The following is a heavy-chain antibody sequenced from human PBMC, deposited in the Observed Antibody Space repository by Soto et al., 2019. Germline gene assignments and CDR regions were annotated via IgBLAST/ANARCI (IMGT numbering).Heavy chain of an antibody. V-gene: IGHV4-39*01. D-gene: IGHD3-22*01. CDR1: GGSIRSNVWY. Sequence: LETLSLTCTVSGGSIRSNVWYWGWLRQRPGKGLEWIATVHYSGSTYYTPSLKNRVTISADTSNNQFSLRLNSVTAADTAVYYCARQHYYDSSGYYTWNWGQGTLVTVSS. CDR2: VHYSGST. CDR3: ARQHYYDSSGYYTWN. J-gene: IGHJ4*02.